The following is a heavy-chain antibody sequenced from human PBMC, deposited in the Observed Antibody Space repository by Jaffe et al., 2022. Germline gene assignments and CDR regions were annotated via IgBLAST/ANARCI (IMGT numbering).Heavy chain of an antibody. CDR1: GGSISSSSYY. V-gene: IGHV4-39*01. J-gene: IGHJ6*03. D-gene: IGHD4-17*01. CDR2: IYYSGST. Sequence: QLQLQESGPGLVKPSETLSLTCTVSGGSISSSSYYWGWIRQPPGKGLEWIGSIYYSGSTYYNPSLKSRVTISVDTSKNQFSLKLSSVTAADTAVYYCARHELFFPYGVPTEVGYMDVWGKGTTVTVSS. CDR3: ARHELFFPYGVPTEVGYMDV.